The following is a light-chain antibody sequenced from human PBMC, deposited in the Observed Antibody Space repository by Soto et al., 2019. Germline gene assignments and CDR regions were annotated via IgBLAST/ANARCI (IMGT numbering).Light chain of an antibody. CDR1: QGIRSW. J-gene: IGKJ5*01. Sequence: DIPLPQSPSSLSDSGVDRGTRXLRASQGIRSWLAWYQQKPGRAPKPLIYDASSLQSGVPSRFSGSGSGTDFTLTISCLQSEDFATYYCQQYYSYPITFGQGTRLEI. CDR2: DAS. CDR3: QQYYSYPIT. V-gene: IGKV1D-16*01.